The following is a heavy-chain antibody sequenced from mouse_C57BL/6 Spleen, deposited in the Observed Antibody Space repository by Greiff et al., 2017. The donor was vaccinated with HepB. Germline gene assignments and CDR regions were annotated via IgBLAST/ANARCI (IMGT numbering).Heavy chain of an antibody. D-gene: IGHD1-1*01. Sequence: VQLVESGPGLVAPSQSLSITCTVSGFSLTSYAISWVRQPPGKGLEWLGVIRTGEGTNYNSALKSRLSISKDNSKSQVFLKMNSLQTDDTARYYSARGTTVGLDYWGQGTTLTVSS. CDR3: ARGTTVGLDY. CDR1: GFSLTSYA. J-gene: IGHJ2*01. CDR2: IRTGEGT. V-gene: IGHV2-9-1*01.